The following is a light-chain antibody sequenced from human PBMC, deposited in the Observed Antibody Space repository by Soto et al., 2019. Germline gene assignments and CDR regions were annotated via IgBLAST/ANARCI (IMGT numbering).Light chain of an antibody. CDR2: EVT. V-gene: IGLV2-14*01. Sequence: QSVLTQPASVSVSPGQSITISCTGTSSNVGGYNHVSWYQQHPGKAPKLIIYEVTNRPSGVSSRFSGSKSGNTASLTISGLQAEDEADYFCNSYTAQNTRVFGGGTKLTVL. J-gene: IGLJ3*02. CDR3: NSYTAQNTRV. CDR1: SSNVGGYNH.